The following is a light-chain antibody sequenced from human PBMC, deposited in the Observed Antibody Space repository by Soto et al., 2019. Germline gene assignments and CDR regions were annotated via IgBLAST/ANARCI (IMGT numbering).Light chain of an antibody. Sequence: DLQMTQSPSSLSASVGDRVTITCRASQSISTYLNWHQQKPGRAPKLLIYAASSLQSGVPSRFAGSGSGTDFTLTITSLQPEDSATYYCQQSYTTLWTFGQGTKVEI. V-gene: IGKV1-39*01. CDR3: QQSYTTLWT. CDR1: QSISTY. J-gene: IGKJ1*01. CDR2: AAS.